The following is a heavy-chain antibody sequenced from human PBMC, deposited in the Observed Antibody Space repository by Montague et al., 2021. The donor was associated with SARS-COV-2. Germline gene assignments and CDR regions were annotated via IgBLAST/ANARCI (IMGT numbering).Heavy chain of an antibody. Sequence: SLRLSCAASGSPFDEHAMFWVRQAPGKGLEWVSGISWNSGSLGYADSLKGRFTVSRDNAKNSLYLQMNSPRPDDTALYYCAKGPRHDVASGLDHWGQGTLVTVSS. CDR1: GSPFDEHA. J-gene: IGHJ4*02. CDR3: AKGPRHDVASGLDH. D-gene: IGHD6-13*01. CDR2: ISWNSGSL. V-gene: IGHV3-9*01.